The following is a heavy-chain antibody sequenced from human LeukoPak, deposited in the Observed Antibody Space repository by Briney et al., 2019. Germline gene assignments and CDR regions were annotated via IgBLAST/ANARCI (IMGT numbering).Heavy chain of an antibody. J-gene: IGHJ4*02. V-gene: IGHV2-70*11. Sequence: SGPALVKPTQTLTLTCTFSGFSLSTSGMCVSWIRQPPGKALVWLARIDWDGDKWYSTSLKTRLTISKDTSKNQVVLTMTNMDPVDTATYYCARKGSAWNYFDYWGQGALVTVPS. CDR3: ARKGSAWNYFDY. D-gene: IGHD6-19*01. CDR2: IDWDGDK. CDR1: GFSLSTSGMC.